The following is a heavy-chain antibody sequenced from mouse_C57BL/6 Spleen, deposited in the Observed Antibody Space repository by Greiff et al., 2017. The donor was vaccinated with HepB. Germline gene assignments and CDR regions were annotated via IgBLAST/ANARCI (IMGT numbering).Heavy chain of an antibody. CDR2: IDPENGDT. Sequence: VQLQQSGAELVRPGASVKLSCTASGFNIKDDYMPWVKQRPEQGLEWIGWIDPENGDTEYASKFQGKATITADTSSNTAYLQLSSLTSEDTAVYYCTTNYYGRGLDYWGQGTTLTVSS. CDR1: GFNIKDDY. J-gene: IGHJ2*01. CDR3: TTNYYGRGLDY. V-gene: IGHV14-4*01. D-gene: IGHD1-1*01.